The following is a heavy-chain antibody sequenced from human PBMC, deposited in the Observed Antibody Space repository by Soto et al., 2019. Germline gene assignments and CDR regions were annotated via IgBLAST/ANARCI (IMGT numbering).Heavy chain of an antibody. D-gene: IGHD3-22*01. CDR1: GATLSSYA. J-gene: IGHJ4*02. CDR3: SRAGKKYYEDISGYSKFDY. V-gene: IGHV1-69*06. Sequence: WGDAACHPSGATLSSYARSWVRRSPGQGLERMGRNIPIFFTATFAEKFQGRVTMSSEKSTSTAYMEPSSLGSEDRAVYYCSRAGKKYYEDISGYSKFDYWGQGTLVTVSS. CDR2: NIPIFFTA.